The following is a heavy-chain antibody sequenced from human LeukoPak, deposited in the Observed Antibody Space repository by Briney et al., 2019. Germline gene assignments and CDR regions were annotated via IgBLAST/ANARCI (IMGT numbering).Heavy chain of an antibody. CDR2: IYHSGST. CDR3: ARETPYYYDFWSGYSDY. J-gene: IGHJ4*02. CDR1: GYSISSGYY. D-gene: IGHD3-3*01. Sequence: SETLSLTCTVSGYSISSGYYWGWIRQPPGKGLEWIGSIYHSGSTYYNPSLKSRVTISVDTSKNQFSPKLSSVTAADTAVYYCARETPYYYDFWSGYSDYWGQGTLVTVSS. V-gene: IGHV4-38-2*02.